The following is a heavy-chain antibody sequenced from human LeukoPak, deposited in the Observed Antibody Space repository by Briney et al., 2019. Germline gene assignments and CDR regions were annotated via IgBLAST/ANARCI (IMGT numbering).Heavy chain of an antibody. V-gene: IGHV3-30-3*01. J-gene: IGHJ4*02. CDR3: ARDVDTALDY. D-gene: IGHD5-18*01. Sequence: GRSLRLSCAASGFTPSNYAIHWVRQAPDKGLEWVTVISFDGSNKYYADSVKGRFTISRDNSKNTLYLQMNSLRAEDTAVYYCARDVDTALDYWGQGTLVTVSS. CDR1: GFTPSNYA. CDR2: ISFDGSNK.